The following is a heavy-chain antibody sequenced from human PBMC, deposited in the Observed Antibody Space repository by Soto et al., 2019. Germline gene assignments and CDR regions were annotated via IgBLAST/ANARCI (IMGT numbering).Heavy chain of an antibody. CDR3: GSVRPSGYVLS. CDR1: GGSISSGGYY. V-gene: IGHV4-61*08. CDR2: VYFSGDT. Sequence: SETLSLTVTVSGGSISSGGYYWSWIRQSPGKGLEWIGYVYFSGDTNYNPSLKSRVTISIDTSKNQFSLRLASVTAADTAFYYCGSVRPSGYVLSWGQGTLVTVS. D-gene: IGHD6-25*01. J-gene: IGHJ5*02.